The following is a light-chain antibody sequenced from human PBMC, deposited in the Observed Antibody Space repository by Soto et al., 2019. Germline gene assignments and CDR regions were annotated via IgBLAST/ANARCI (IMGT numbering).Light chain of an antibody. CDR1: NIGSKN. Sequence: SYELTQSPSVSVAPGQTARITCGVNNIGSKNVHWFQQRPGQAPVLVVFDDDDRPSGIPDRFSGSNSGNTATLTISRVEAGDEADYYCQVWDSDVLHHVFGTGTKVTVL. J-gene: IGLJ1*01. V-gene: IGLV3-21*02. CDR2: DDD. CDR3: QVWDSDVLHHV.